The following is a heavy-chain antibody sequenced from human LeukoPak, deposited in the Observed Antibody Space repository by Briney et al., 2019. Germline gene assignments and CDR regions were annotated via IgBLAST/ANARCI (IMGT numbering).Heavy chain of an antibody. CDR3: ARVTHYYYGIDV. D-gene: IGHD1-14*01. Sequence: ASVKVSCKASGYSFTSYDINWVRQATGQGLEWMGWMNPNSGNRGCAQKFQGRVTMTRNNSISTAYMELSSLSSEDTAVYYCARVTHYYYGIDVWGQGTTVIVSS. CDR1: GYSFTSYD. J-gene: IGHJ6*02. V-gene: IGHV1-8*01. CDR2: MNPNSGNR.